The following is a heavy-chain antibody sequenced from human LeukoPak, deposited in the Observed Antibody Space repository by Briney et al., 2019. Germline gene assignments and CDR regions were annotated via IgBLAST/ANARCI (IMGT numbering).Heavy chain of an antibody. D-gene: IGHD3-22*01. CDR1: GFTFSSYW. V-gene: IGHV3-7*01. J-gene: IGHJ4*02. CDR2: IKQDGSEK. Sequence: GGSLRLSCAASGFTFSSYWMSWVRQAPGKGLEWVTNIKQDGSEKYYVDSVNGRFTISRDNAKNSLYLQMNSLRAEDTAVYYCARAAMIVVAASFVDYWGQGTLVTVSS. CDR3: ARAAMIVVAASFVDY.